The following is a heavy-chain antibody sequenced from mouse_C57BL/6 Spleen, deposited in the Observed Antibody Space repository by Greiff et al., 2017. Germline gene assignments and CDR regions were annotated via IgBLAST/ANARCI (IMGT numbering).Heavy chain of an antibody. Sequence: LVESGAELVMPGASVKLSCKASGYTFTSYWMHWVKQRPGQGLEWIGEIDPSDSYTNYNQKFKGKSTLTVDKSSSTAYMQLSSLTSEDSAVYYCAIGTGTGAMDYWGQGTSVTVSS. J-gene: IGHJ4*01. CDR3: AIGTGTGAMDY. D-gene: IGHD4-1*01. CDR1: GYTFTSYW. CDR2: IDPSDSYT. V-gene: IGHV1-69*01.